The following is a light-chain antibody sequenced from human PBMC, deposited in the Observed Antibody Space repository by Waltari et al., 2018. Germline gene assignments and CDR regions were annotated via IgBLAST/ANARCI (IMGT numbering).Light chain of an antibody. CDR3: ATWDSGPKAVV. Sequence: QSVLTQPPSVSAAPGQTVTISCSGSNSNMGTNHASWYRQVPGRPPKLLIYDNDSRPSEIPDRFSGSKSGTSATLDITGLQTGDEAGYYCATWDSGPKAVVFGGGTRLTVL. J-gene: IGLJ2*01. CDR2: DND. V-gene: IGLV1-51*01. CDR1: NSNMGTNH.